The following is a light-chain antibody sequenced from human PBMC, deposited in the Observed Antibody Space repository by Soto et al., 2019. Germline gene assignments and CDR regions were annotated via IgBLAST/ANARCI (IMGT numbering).Light chain of an antibody. V-gene: IGKV1-13*02. Sequence: GDRVTITCRASQGISSALAWYQQKPGKAPKLLIYDASSLESGVPSRFSGSGSGTDFTLTISSLQPEDFATYYCQQFNSYPFITFGQGTRLEIK. CDR1: QGISSA. J-gene: IGKJ5*01. CDR2: DAS. CDR3: QQFNSYPFIT.